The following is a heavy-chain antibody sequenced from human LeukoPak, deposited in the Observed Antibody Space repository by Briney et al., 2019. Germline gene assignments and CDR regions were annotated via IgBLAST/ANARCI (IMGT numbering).Heavy chain of an antibody. CDR2: IKPDESAK. J-gene: IGHJ4*02. V-gene: IGHV3-7*03. CDR3: ARDKSSYYYDSSGYQTLAD. Sequence: GGSLRLSCAASGFTFTDYWMSWVRQAPGKGPEWVANIKPDESAKYYVDSVKGRFTISRDSAENSLFLQMDSLRVEDTAVYYCARDKSSYYYDSSGYQTLADWGQGTLVTVSS. CDR1: GFTFTDYW. D-gene: IGHD3-22*01.